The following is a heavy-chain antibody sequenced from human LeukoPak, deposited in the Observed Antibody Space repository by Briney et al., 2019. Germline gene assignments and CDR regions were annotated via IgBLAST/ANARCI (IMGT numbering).Heavy chain of an antibody. CDR2: INPSSGNT. J-gene: IGHJ3*02. D-gene: IGHD4-23*01. Sequence: ASVKVSCKASGYTFISYYIHWVRQAPGQGLEWMGLINPSSGNTPYAQQFQGRVTMTRDTSTSTVYMELSSLRSEDTAVYYCARIYGSNGGAFDIWGQGTMVTVSS. CDR3: ARIYGSNGGAFDI. V-gene: IGHV1-46*01. CDR1: GYTFISYY.